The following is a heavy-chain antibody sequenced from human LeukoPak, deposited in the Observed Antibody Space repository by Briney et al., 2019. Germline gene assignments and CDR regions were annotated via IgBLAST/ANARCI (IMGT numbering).Heavy chain of an antibody. CDR2: INHSGST. J-gene: IGHJ4*02. CDR1: GGSISSYY. Sequence: SETLSLTCTVSGGSISSYYWSWIRQPPGKGLEWIGEINHSGSTNYNPSLKSRVTISVDTSKNQFSLKLSSVTAADTAVYYCASGLYSYGFFDYWGQGTLVTVSS. CDR3: ASGLYSYGFFDY. D-gene: IGHD5-18*01. V-gene: IGHV4-34*01.